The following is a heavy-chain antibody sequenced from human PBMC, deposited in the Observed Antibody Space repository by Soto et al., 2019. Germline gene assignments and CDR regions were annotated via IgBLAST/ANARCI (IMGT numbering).Heavy chain of an antibody. J-gene: IGHJ4*02. CDR1: GFTFSSYW. CDR2: IKQDGSEK. D-gene: IGHD7-27*01. Sequence: GGSLRLSCAASGFTFSSYWMSWVRQAPGKGLEWVANIKQDGSEKYYVDSVKGRFTISRDNSKNTLYLQMDSLRAEDTAVYYCATDSGSAPFDYWGQGTLVTVSS. CDR3: ATDSGSAPFDY. V-gene: IGHV3-7*01.